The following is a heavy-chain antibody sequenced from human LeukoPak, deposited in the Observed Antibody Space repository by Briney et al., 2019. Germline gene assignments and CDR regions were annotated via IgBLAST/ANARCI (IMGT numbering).Heavy chain of an antibody. V-gene: IGHV3-30*04. CDR3: ARNSVTTGYYFDY. CDR2: ISYDGRNT. J-gene: IGHJ4*02. CDR1: GLTYDSYS. D-gene: IGHD4-17*01. Sequence: GCSLRLPCAASGLTYDSYSMHWVRQAPDKGLEGVAVISYDGRNTYYATSVKGRFTISRDDSKNTLYLQMNSLRADDTAVYYCARNSVTTGYYFDYWGQGTLVTVSS.